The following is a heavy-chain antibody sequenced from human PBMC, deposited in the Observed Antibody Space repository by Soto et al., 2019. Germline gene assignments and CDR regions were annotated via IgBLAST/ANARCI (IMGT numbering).Heavy chain of an antibody. J-gene: IGHJ3*02. D-gene: IGHD6-13*01. CDR3: GKDIAAAGTLSDAFDI. CDR1: GFTFDDYA. CDR2: ISWNSGSI. Sequence: EVQLVESGGGLVQPGRSLRLSCAASGFTFDDYAMHWVRQAPGKGLEWVSGISWNSGSIGYADSVKGRFTISRENANNSLYLQMNSLRAEDTALYYCGKDIAAAGTLSDAFDIWGQGRMVTVSS. V-gene: IGHV3-9*01.